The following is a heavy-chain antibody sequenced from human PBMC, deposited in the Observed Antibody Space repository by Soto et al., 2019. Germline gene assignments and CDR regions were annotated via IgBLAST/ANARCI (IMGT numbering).Heavy chain of an antibody. J-gene: IGHJ6*02. CDR1: GYTFTDSY. CDR2: ISASSGAT. CDR3: ARELYDNGPSGLDG. V-gene: IGHV1-2*02. D-gene: IGHD3-22*01. Sequence: GASVKVSCKASGYTFTDSYIHWVRQAPGKGLEWMGWISASSGATQYAQKFQGRVTVTRDTSTSTVYLDVSRLKSDGSAVYYCARELYDNGPSGLDGRGHGTTVIVP.